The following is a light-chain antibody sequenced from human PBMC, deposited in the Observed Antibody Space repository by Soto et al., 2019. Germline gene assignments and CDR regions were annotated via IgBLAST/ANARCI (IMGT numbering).Light chain of an antibody. CDR2: GAS. V-gene: IGKV3-15*01. CDR1: QSISSN. Sequence: EIVMTQSPATLSVSPGERATLSCRASQSISSNLAWYQQKPGQAPRLLIYGASTRATGTPARFSGSGSGTEFTLTISSLQSEDFAVYSCQQYTNWPRTFGQGTKVEIK. J-gene: IGKJ1*01. CDR3: QQYTNWPRT.